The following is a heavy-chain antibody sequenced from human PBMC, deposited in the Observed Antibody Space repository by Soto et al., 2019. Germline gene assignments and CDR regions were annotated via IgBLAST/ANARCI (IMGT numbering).Heavy chain of an antibody. CDR2: MNSDGSEI. CDR1: GFTFGDYW. V-gene: IGHV3-74*01. J-gene: IGHJ4*02. Sequence: GSLRLSCAASGFTFGDYWMHWVRQAPGKGLEWVSRMNSDGSEINYADSVKGRFIVSRDNAKSTLHLQMTSLRVEDTAVYYCATAEVDYWGPGVLVTVSS. CDR3: ATAEVDY.